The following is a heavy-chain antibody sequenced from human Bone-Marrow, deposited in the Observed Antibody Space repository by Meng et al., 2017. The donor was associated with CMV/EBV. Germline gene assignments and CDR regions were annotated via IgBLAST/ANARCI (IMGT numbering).Heavy chain of an antibody. CDR1: GFTFDDYA. CDR3: AREVGYDFWSGYCVDY. D-gene: IGHD3-3*01. Sequence: SLKISCAASGFTFDDYAMHWVRQAPGKGLEWVSGISWNSGSIGYADSVKGRFTISRDNAKNSLYLQMNSLRAEDTAVYYCAREVGYDFWSGYCVDYWGQGTLVTVSS. CDR2: ISWNSGSI. V-gene: IGHV3-9*01. J-gene: IGHJ4*02.